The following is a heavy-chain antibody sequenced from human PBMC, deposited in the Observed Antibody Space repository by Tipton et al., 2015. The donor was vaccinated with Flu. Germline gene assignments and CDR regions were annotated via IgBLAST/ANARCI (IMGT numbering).Heavy chain of an antibody. V-gene: IGHV3-33*01. CDR2: IWYDGSNK. J-gene: IGHJ4*02. CDR1: GFTFSSYG. CDR3: ARGLNFWSGYYRGYFDY. Sequence: SLRLSCAASGFTFSSYGMHWVRQAPGKGLEWVAVIWYDGSNKYYADSVKGRFTISRDNSKNTLYLQMNSLRAEDTAVYYCARGLNFWSGYYRGYFDYWGQGTLVTVSS. D-gene: IGHD3-3*01.